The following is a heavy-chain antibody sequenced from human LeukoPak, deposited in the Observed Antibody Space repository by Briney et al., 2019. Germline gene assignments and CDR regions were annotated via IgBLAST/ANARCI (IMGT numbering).Heavy chain of an antibody. CDR3: ATKDSSSWFLDFDY. V-gene: IGHV3-11*01. J-gene: IGHJ4*02. CDR1: GFTFNDYY. Sequence: GGSLRLSCAASGFTFNDYYMSWIRQAPGKGLEWLSYISSRGGSVYYADSVKGRFTISRDNTKNSLYLQMNSLRAEDTAVYYCATKDSSSWFLDFDYWGQGTLVTVSS. CDR2: ISSRGGSV. D-gene: IGHD6-13*01.